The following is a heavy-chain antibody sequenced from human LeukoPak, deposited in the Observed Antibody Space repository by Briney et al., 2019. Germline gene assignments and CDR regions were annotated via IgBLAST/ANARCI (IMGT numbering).Heavy chain of an antibody. CDR3: ASSLGEYYDSSGYSY. D-gene: IGHD3-22*01. V-gene: IGHV1-69*13. J-gene: IGHJ4*02. CDR2: IIPIFGTA. Sequence: SVKVSCKASGGTFSSYAISWVRQAPGQGLEWMGGIIPIFGTANYAQKFQGRVTITADESTSTAYMELSSLRSEDTAVYYCASSLGEYYDSSGYSYWGQGTLATVSS. CDR1: GGTFSSYA.